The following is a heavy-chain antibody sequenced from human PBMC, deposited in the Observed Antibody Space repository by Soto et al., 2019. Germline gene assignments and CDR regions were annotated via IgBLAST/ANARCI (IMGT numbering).Heavy chain of an antibody. CDR1: GYSFTGNS. V-gene: IGHV1-3*01. CDR3: ARFGVYDYIWGSYAPDY. CDR2: INAGNGST. Sequence: ASVKVSCKASGYSFTGNSMHWVRQAPGQGLEWMGWINAGNGSTKYAQKFQGRVTITRDTSASTAYMELSSLRSEDTAVYYCARFGVYDYIWGSYAPDYWGQGTLVTVSS. J-gene: IGHJ4*02. D-gene: IGHD3-16*01.